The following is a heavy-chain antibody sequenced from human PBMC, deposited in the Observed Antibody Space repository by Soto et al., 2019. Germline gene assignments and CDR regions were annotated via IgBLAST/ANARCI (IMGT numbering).Heavy chain of an antibody. CDR3: ARVVLYCSGGSCYSDYIDY. J-gene: IGHJ4*02. CDR1: GYTFTSYG. V-gene: IGHV1-18*01. CDR2: ISAYNGNT. D-gene: IGHD2-15*01. Sequence: ASVKVSCKASGYTFTSYGISWVRQAPGQGLEWMGWISAYNGNTNYAQKLQGRVTMTTDTSTSTAYMELRSLRSDDTAVYYCARVVLYCSGGSCYSDYIDYWGQGTLVTVSS.